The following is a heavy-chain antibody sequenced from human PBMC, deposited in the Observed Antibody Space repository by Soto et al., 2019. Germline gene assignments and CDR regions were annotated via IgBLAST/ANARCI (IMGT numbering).Heavy chain of an antibody. D-gene: IGHD1-26*01. V-gene: IGHV1-46*01. CDR3: ARVRYSGSYSATGAFDI. Sequence: GASVKVSCKASGYTFTSYYMHWVRQAPGQGLEWMGIINPSGGSTSYAQKFQGRVTVTRDTSTSTVYMELSSLRSEDTAVYYCARVRYSGSYSATGAFDIWGQGTMVTVSS. CDR2: INPSGGST. J-gene: IGHJ3*02. CDR1: GYTFTSYY.